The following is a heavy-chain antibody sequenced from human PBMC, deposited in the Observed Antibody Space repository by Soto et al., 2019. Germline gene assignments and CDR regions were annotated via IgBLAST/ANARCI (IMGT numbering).Heavy chain of an antibody. J-gene: IGHJ4*02. CDR2: INPSGGST. CDR1: GYTFTSYY. Sequence: GASVKVSCKASGYTFTSYYMHWVRQAPGQGLEWMGIINPSGGSTSYAQKFQGRVTMTRDTSTSTVYMELSSLRSEDTAVYYCAREAIHDGQLIVGAANLDYWGQGTLVTVSS. CDR3: AREAIHDGQLIVGAANLDY. D-gene: IGHD1-26*01. V-gene: IGHV1-46*01.